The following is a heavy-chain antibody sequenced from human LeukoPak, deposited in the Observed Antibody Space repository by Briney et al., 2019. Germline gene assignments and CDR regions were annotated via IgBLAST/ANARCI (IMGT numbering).Heavy chain of an antibody. CDR2: INAGNGNT. Sequence: ASVKVSCKASGYTFTSYAMHWVRQAPGQRLEWMGWINAGNGNTKYSQKFQGRVTITRDTSASTAHMELSSLRSEDTAVYYCARDSDQLLSYNWFDPWGQGTLVTVSS. CDR1: GYTFTSYA. D-gene: IGHD2-2*01. V-gene: IGHV1-3*01. J-gene: IGHJ5*02. CDR3: ARDSDQLLSYNWFDP.